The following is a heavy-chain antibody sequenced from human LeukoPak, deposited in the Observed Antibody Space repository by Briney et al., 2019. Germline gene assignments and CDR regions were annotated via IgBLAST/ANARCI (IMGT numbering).Heavy chain of an antibody. V-gene: IGHV5-51*01. CDR3: AGQGDCSSTSCYRYDAFDI. J-gene: IGHJ3*02. Sequence: GESLKISCKGSGYSFTSYWIGWVRQMPGKGLEWMGIIYPGDSDTRYSPSFQGQVTISADKSISTAYLQWSSLKASDTAMYYCAGQGDCSSTSCYRYDAFDIWGQGTMVTVSS. CDR2: IYPGDSDT. D-gene: IGHD2-2*01. CDR1: GYSFTSYW.